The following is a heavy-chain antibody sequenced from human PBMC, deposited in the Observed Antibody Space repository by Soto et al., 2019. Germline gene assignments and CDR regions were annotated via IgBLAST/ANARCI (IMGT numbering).Heavy chain of an antibody. Sequence: EVQLVESGGGLTQPGGSLRLSCAASGFTVSSNYMSWVRQAPGKGLEWVSVIYSGGSTYYADSVKGRFTSSRDNSKNTVHLQMNSLRAEGTAVYYCAREWELPNYYGMDVWGQGTTVTVSS. CDR2: IYSGGST. CDR3: AREWELPNYYGMDV. CDR1: GFTVSSNY. D-gene: IGHD1-26*01. J-gene: IGHJ6*02. V-gene: IGHV3-53*01.